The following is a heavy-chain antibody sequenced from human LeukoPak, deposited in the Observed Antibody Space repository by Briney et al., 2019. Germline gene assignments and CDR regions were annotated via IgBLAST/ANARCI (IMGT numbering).Heavy chain of an antibody. CDR2: VYSGGTADYGGST. CDR1: GVSISNSGYY. V-gene: IGHV4-39*07. D-gene: IGHD3-16*01. Sequence: SETLSLTCTVSGVSISNSGYYWGWIRQTPGKGLEWIGSVYSGGTADYGGSTYYNPSLKGRVTVSLDTSKNQFSLKLTFVTAADTAVYYCARSADTVGGVWYWGQGILVSVSS. J-gene: IGHJ4*02. CDR3: ARSADTVGGVWY.